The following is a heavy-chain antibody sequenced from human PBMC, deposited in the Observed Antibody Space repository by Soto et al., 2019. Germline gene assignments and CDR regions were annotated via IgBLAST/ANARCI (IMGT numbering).Heavy chain of an antibody. CDR3: AKEGSSRGGAFDI. J-gene: IGHJ3*02. D-gene: IGHD6-13*01. CDR1: GFTFRSYA. V-gene: IGHV3-23*01. CDR2: ISGSGGST. Sequence: GGSQRLSCAASGFTFRSYARSWVRQAPGKGLEWVSAISGSGGSTYYADSVKGRFTISRDNSKNTLYLQMNSLRAEDTAVYYCAKEGSSRGGAFDIWGQGTMVTVSS.